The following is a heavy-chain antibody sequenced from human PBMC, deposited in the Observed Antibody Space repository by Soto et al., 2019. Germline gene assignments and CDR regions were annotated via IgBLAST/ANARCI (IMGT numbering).Heavy chain of an antibody. Sequence: EVQLVESGGGLVQPGRSLRLSCAASGFTFDDYAMHWVRQAPGKGLEWVPGISWNSASVAYADSVKGRFTISRENAKNSLYLQMNSLRAEDTALYYCAKARGYYYGAGSYPPDYWGQGTLVTVSS. CDR1: GFTFDDYA. D-gene: IGHD3-10*01. J-gene: IGHJ4*02. V-gene: IGHV3-9*01. CDR3: AKARGYYYGAGSYPPDY. CDR2: ISWNSASV.